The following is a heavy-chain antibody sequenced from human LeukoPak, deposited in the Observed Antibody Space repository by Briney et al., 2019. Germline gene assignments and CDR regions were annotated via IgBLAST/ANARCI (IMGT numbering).Heavy chain of an antibody. V-gene: IGHV4-34*01. CDR1: GVSLRGYY. D-gene: IGHD1-7*01. CDR3: ARGRNYVPDYYFDV. CDR2: ISHEGDS. Sequence: SETLSLTCAVYGVSLRGYYWSWIRQSPEKGLEWIGEISHEGDSIYNPSLKSRLTPSVDMSKNQSSLKLRSVTAADTAVYYCARGRNYVPDYYFDVWGKGTTVIVSS. J-gene: IGHJ6*03.